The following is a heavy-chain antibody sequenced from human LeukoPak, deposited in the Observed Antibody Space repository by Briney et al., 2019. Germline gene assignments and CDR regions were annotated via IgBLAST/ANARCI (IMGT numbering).Heavy chain of an antibody. CDR3: ARGSFGYCSSTSCYGGIRWFDP. D-gene: IGHD2-2*03. J-gene: IGHJ5*02. V-gene: IGHV4-34*01. CDR2: INHSGST. CDR1: GGSFSGYY. Sequence: SETLSLTCAVYGGSFSGYYWSWIRQPPGKGLEWIGEINHSGSTNYNPSLKSRVTISVDTSENQFSLKLSSATAADTAVYYCARGSFGYCSSTSCYGGIRWFDPWGQGTLATVSS.